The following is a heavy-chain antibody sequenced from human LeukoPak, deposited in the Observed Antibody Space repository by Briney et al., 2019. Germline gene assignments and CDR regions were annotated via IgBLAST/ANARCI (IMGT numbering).Heavy chain of an antibody. CDR1: GGTFSTYT. D-gene: IGHD1-26*01. V-gene: IGHV1-69*13. J-gene: IGHJ4*02. Sequence: SVKVSCKTSGGTFSTYTISWVRQAPGQGREWMGGIIPIFGTANYAQKFQGRVTITADESTSTAYMELSSLKSEDTAVYYCARAYRGSYTAYWGQGTLVTVSS. CDR3: ARAYRGSYTAY. CDR2: IIPIFGTA.